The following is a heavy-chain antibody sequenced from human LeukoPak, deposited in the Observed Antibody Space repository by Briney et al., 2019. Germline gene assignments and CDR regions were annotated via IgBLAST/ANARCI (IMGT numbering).Heavy chain of an antibody. J-gene: IGHJ4*02. CDR2: ISSGSSSI. V-gene: IGHV3-48*04. CDR3: VREASSSGDLDY. D-gene: IGHD6-13*01. Sequence: GGSLRLSCAASGFTFSSYSMNWVRQAPGKGLEWLSYISSGSSSIYYADSVKGRFIISRDNAKNSVYLQMSSLRAEDTAVYYCVREASSSGDLDYWGQGTLVTVSS. CDR1: GFTFSSYS.